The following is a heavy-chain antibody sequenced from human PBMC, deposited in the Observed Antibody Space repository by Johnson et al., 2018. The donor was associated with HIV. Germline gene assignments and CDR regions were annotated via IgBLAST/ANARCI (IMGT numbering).Heavy chain of an antibody. D-gene: IGHD3-22*01. CDR3: AKDKSGRYYDSSGYSLDDAFDI. CDR1: GFNFSSYG. V-gene: IGHV3-30*18. CDR2: ISYDESNK. J-gene: IGHJ3*02. Sequence: QVQLVESGGGVVQPGRSLRLSCAASGFNFSSYGMHWVRQAPGQGLEWVAVISYDESNKYYADSVKGRFTISRDNSKNTLYLQMNSLRAEDTAVYYCAKDKSGRYYDSSGYSLDDAFDIWGQGTMVTVSS.